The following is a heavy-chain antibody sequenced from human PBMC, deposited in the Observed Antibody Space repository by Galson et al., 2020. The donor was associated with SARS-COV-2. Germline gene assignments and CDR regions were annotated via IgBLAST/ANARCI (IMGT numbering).Heavy chain of an antibody. Sequence: GESLKISCAASGFTFSSYGMHWVRQAPGKGLEWVAVIWYDGSNKYYADSVKGRFTISRDNSKNTLYLQMTSLRAEDTAVYYCARVLSVGATTGGMDVWGQGTTVTVSS. CDR3: ARVLSVGATTGGMDV. V-gene: IGHV3-33*01. J-gene: IGHJ6*02. CDR1: GFTFSSYG. D-gene: IGHD1-26*01. CDR2: IWYDGSNK.